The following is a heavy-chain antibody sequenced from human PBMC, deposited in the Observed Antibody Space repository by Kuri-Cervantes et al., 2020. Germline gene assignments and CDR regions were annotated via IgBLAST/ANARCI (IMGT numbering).Heavy chain of an antibody. Sequence: GSLRLSCAIYGGSFSGYYWSWIRQPPGKGLEWIGEINHSGSTNYNPSLKSRVTMSVDTSKNQFSLKLSSVTAADTAVYYCARGPSYGLNFFDYWGQGTLVTVSS. CDR2: INHSGST. D-gene: IGHD5-18*01. CDR3: ARGPSYGLNFFDY. CDR1: GGSFSGYY. J-gene: IGHJ4*02. V-gene: IGHV4-34*01.